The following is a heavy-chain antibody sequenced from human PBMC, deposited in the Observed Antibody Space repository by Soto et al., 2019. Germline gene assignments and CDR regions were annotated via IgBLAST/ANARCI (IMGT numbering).Heavy chain of an antibody. V-gene: IGHV2-5*02. Sequence: QITLKESGPTLVKPTQTLTLTCTFSGFSLSTSGVGVGWIRQPPGKALEWLALIYWDDDKRYSPSLKSRLTITKXTXXXRXXLTMNYMDPVDTATYYCAHRPSYCSGGSCYSGFDYWGQGTLVTVSS. J-gene: IGHJ4*02. CDR1: GFSLSTSGVG. CDR3: AHRPSYCSGGSCYSGFDY. D-gene: IGHD2-15*01. CDR2: IYWDDDK.